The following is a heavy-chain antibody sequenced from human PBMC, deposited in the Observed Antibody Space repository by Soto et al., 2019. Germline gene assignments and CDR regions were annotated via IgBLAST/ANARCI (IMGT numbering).Heavy chain of an antibody. Sequence: GGSLRLSCAASGFTFSSYAMSWVRQAPGKGLEWVSAISGSGGSTYYADSVKGRFTISRDNSKNTLYLQMNSLRAEDTAVYYCAKDLLLWLGDHSALDYWGQGTLVTVSS. CDR1: GFTFSSYA. J-gene: IGHJ4*02. CDR2: ISGSGGST. CDR3: AKDLLLWLGDHSALDY. D-gene: IGHD3-10*01. V-gene: IGHV3-23*01.